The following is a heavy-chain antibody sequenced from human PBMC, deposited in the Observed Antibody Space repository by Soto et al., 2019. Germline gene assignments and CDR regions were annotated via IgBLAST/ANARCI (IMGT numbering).Heavy chain of an antibody. CDR2: ISWNGATR. V-gene: IGHV3-43*01. D-gene: IGHD3-22*01. Sequence: EVLLVESGGTVAQPGGSLRLSCAASGFTFDDSGMHWVRQVPGKGLEWVSFISWNGATRYYEGSMEGRFTVSRDNTKNSLYLQMNSLRIEDTAFYYFARDRIRYDNDSPDYWGQEVLVTVSS. J-gene: IGHJ4*02. CDR3: ARDRIRYDNDSPDY. CDR1: GFTFDDSG.